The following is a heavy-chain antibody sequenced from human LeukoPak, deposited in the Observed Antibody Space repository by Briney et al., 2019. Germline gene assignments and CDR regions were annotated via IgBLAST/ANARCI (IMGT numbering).Heavy chain of an antibody. J-gene: IGHJ4*02. CDR1: GFTVSSNY. Sequence: GGSLRLSCAASGFTVSSNYMSWVRQAPGKGLEWVSVIYSGGSTYYADSVKGRFTISRDNSKNTLYLQMNSLRAEDTAVYYCAKDYDSSSWYSYFDYWGQGTLVTVSS. CDR3: AKDYDSSSWYSYFDY. CDR2: IYSGGST. D-gene: IGHD6-13*01. V-gene: IGHV3-53*01.